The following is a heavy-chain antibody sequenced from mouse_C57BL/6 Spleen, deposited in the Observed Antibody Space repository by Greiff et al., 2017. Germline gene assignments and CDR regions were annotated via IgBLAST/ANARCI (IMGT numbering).Heavy chain of an antibody. V-gene: IGHV1-81*01. CDR1: GYTFTSYG. D-gene: IGHD2-5*01. CDR3: ARSDSYYSNYVAMDY. CDR2: IYPRSGNT. Sequence: VQLQQSGAELARPGASVKLSCKASGYTFTSYGISWVKQRTGQGLEWIGEIYPRSGNTYYNEKFKGKATLTAYKSSSTAYMELRSLTSEDSAVYFCARSDSYYSNYVAMDYWGQGTSVTVSS. J-gene: IGHJ4*01.